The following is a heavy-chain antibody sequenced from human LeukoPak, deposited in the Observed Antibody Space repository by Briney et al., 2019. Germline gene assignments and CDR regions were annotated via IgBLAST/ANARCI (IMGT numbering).Heavy chain of an antibody. V-gene: IGHV3-21*01. CDR3: ATRGRYCSGGSCHNWFDP. D-gene: IGHD2-15*01. Sequence: PGGSLRLSCAASGFTFSTYTMNWVRQAPGKGLEWVSSTSSSSTYIFYADSVKGRFTISRDNAKNSLYLQMNSLRAEDTAVYYCATRGRYCSGGSCHNWFDPWGQGTLVTVSS. CDR2: TSSSSTYI. J-gene: IGHJ5*02. CDR1: GFTFSTYT.